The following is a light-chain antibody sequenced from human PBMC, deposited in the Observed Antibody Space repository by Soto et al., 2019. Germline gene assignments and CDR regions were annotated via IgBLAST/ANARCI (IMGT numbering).Light chain of an antibody. V-gene: IGKV3-11*01. Sequence: EIVLTQSPATLSLSPGERATLSCRASQSVNNYLGWYQQKPGQAPRLLIYDASNRATGTPARFSGSGSGTAFTLTISSLEPQDFAVYYCQQAGTFGQGTRLEIK. J-gene: IGKJ5*01. CDR3: QQAGT. CDR2: DAS. CDR1: QSVNNY.